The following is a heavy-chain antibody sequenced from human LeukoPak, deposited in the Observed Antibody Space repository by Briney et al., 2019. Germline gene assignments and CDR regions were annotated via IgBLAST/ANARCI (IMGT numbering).Heavy chain of an antibody. D-gene: IGHD2-2*01. CDR2: IYHSGST. CDR3: ARESGFVVVPAAIDRAFDI. Sequence: PSQTLSLTCTVSGGSISSGGYYWSWIRQPPGKGLEWIGYIYHSGSTYYNPSLKSRVTISVDRSKNQFSLKLSSVTAADTAVYYCARESGFVVVPAAIDRAFDIWGQGTMVTVSS. V-gene: IGHV4-30-2*01. CDR1: GGSISSGGYY. J-gene: IGHJ3*02.